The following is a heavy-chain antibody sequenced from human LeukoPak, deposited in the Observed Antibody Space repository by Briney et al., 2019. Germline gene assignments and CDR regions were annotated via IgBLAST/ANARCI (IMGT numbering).Heavy chain of an antibody. V-gene: IGHV1-24*01. D-gene: IGHD5-12*01. CDR2: FDPEDGET. CDR1: GYTLTELS. J-gene: IGHJ4*02. Sequence: ASVKVSCKVSGYTLTELSMHWVRQAPGKGLEWMGGFDPEDGETIYAQKFQGRVTMTEDTSTDTAYMELSSLRSEDTAVYYCATGPGGYDSLTGWGQGILVTASS. CDR3: ATGPGGYDSLTG.